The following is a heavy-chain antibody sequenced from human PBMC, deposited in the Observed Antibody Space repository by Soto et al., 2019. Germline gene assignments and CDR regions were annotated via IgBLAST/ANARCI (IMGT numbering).Heavy chain of an antibody. V-gene: IGHV4-39*01. CDR2: IYYSGST. CDR1: GGSISSSSYY. D-gene: IGHD4-17*01. Sequence: TSETLSLTCTVSGGSISSSSYYWGWIRQPPGKGLEWIGSIYYSGSTYYNPSLKSRVTISVDTSKNQFSLKLSSVTAADTAVYYCARQYGDYEGDAFDIWGQGTMVTVSS. CDR3: ARQYGDYEGDAFDI. J-gene: IGHJ3*02.